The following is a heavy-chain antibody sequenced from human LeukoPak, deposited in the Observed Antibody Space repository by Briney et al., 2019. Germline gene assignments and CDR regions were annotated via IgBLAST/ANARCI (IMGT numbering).Heavy chain of an antibody. CDR2: ISAYNGNT. D-gene: IGHD3-10*01. V-gene: IGHV1-18*01. J-gene: IGHJ5*02. CDR1: GYTFTSYG. CDR3: AREELWLGELQNWFDP. Sequence: ASVKVSCKASGYTFTSYGISWVRQAPGQGLEWMGWISAYNGNTNYARKLQGRVTMTTDTSTSTAYMELRSLRSDDTAVYYCAREELWLGELQNWFDPWGQGTLVTVSS.